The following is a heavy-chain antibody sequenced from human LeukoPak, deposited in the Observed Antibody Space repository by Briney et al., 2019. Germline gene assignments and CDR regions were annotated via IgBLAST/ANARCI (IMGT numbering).Heavy chain of an antibody. CDR1: GFTFSSYS. Sequence: PGGSLRLSCAASGFTFSSYSMNWVRQAPGKGLEWVSSISSSSSYIYYADSVKGRFTISRDNAKNSLYLQMNSLRAEDTAVYYCARDYPIVVVPAAADYWGQGTLVTVSS. J-gene: IGHJ4*02. CDR2: ISSSSSYI. V-gene: IGHV3-21*01. CDR3: ARDYPIVVVPAAADY. D-gene: IGHD2-2*01.